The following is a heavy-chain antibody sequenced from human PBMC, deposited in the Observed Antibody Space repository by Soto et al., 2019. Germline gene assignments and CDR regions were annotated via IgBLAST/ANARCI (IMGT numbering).Heavy chain of an antibody. V-gene: IGHV4-39*01. D-gene: IGHD5-18*01. CDR1: GGSISSSRYY. Sequence: SETLSLTCSVSGGSISSSRYYWGWIRQPPEKGLQWIGSLYYSVNTYYNPSLKSRGTISADTSKNQFSLKLTSVTAADTAIYYCASHIKSAYSNGYEAFDIWGQGTMVTVSS. J-gene: IGHJ3*02. CDR3: ASHIKSAYSNGYEAFDI. CDR2: LYYSVNT.